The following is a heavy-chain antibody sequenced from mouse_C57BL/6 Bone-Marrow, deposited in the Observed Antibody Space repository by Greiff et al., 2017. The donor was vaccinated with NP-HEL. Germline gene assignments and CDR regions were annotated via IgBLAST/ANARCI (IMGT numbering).Heavy chain of an antibody. D-gene: IGHD2-3*01. CDR1: GYSITSGYY. CDR2: ISYDGSN. V-gene: IGHV3-6*01. Sequence: EVKLLESGPGLVKPSQSLSLTCSVTGYSITSGYYWNWIRQFPGNKLEWMGYISYDGSNNYNPSLKNPISITRDTSKNQFFVKLNSVTTEDTATYYCQAFYDAMDYWGQGTSVTVSS. J-gene: IGHJ4*01. CDR3: QAFYDAMDY.